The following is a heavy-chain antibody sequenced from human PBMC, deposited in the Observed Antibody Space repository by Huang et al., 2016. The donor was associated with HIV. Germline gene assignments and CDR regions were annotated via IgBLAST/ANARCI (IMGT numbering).Heavy chain of an antibody. J-gene: IGHJ6*02. CDR3: ATKADAMDV. CDR1: TVTFSAYW. Sequence: LVESGGGLVRPGGSLRLSCAGSTVTFSAYWMTWVRQSPGQGLEGVANIRQDGSEKHYVDSVEGRFNIARDNGKKLLFLEMRSLGVDDTAVYFCATKADAMDVWGQGTTVIVSS. V-gene: IGHV3-7*01. CDR2: IRQDGSEK. D-gene: IGHD2-8*01.